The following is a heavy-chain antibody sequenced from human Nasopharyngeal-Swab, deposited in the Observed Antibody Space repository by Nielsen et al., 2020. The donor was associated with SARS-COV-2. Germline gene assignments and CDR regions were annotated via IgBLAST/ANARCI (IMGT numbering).Heavy chain of an antibody. CDR3: ARVLNIAVAGPSG. V-gene: IGHV3-21*01. CDR1: GFTFSSYS. J-gene: IGHJ4*02. D-gene: IGHD6-19*01. CDR2: ISSSSSYI. Sequence: GESLKIPCAASGFTFSSYSMNWVRQAPGKGLEWVSSISSSSSYIYYADSVKGRFTISRDNAKNSLYLQMNSLRAEDTAVYYCARVLNIAVAGPSGWGQGTLVTVSS.